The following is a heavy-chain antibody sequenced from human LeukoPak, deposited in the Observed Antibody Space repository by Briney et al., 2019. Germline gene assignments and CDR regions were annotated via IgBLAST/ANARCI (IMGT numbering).Heavy chain of an antibody. CDR3: SRLSRDGYKFVDY. CDR1: GGSISSGSYY. V-gene: IGHV4-61*02. J-gene: IGHJ4*02. Sequence: KPSETLSLTCTVSGGSISSGSYYWSWIRQPAGKGLEWIGRIYTSGSTNYNPSLKSRVTISVDTSKNQFSLKLSSVTAADTAVYYCSRLSRDGYKFVDYWGQGTLVTVSS. D-gene: IGHD5-24*01. CDR2: IYTSGST.